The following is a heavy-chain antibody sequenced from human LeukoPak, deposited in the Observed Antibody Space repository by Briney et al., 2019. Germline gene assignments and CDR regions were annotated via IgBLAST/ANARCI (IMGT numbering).Heavy chain of an antibody. D-gene: IGHD2-15*01. Sequence: SGGSLRLSCAASGFTVSSNYMSWVRQAPGKGLEWVSVIYSGGSTYYADSVKGRFTISRDNSKNTLYLQMNGLRAEDTAVYYCARDRYCGGGSCLNWFDPWGQGTLVTVSS. J-gene: IGHJ5*02. CDR1: GFTVSSNY. CDR3: ARDRYCGGGSCLNWFDP. CDR2: IYSGGST. V-gene: IGHV3-53*01.